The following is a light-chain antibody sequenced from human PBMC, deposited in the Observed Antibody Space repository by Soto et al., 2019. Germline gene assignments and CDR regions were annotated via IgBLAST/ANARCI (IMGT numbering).Light chain of an antibody. V-gene: IGKV3-11*01. CDR3: QQRSNWPSIT. J-gene: IGKJ5*01. CDR1: QSVSSY. Sequence: PGERATLSCRASQSVSSYLAWYQQKPGQAPRLLIYDASNRATGIPARFSGSWSGTDFTLTISSLEPEDFAVYYCQQRSNWPSITFGQGTRLEIK. CDR2: DAS.